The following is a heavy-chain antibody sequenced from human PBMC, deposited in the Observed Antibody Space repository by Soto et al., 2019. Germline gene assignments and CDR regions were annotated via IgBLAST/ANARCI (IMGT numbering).Heavy chain of an antibody. CDR2: VNPDDSDA. D-gene: IGHD3-10*01. CDR1: GYTFSNYL. Sequence: PGESLKISCKGSGYTFSNYLIAWVRQMPGKGLEWMGIVNPDDSDATYSPSFRGQVVLSAEKAIATAYLKLRALKASDSAIYYCAKASRESNYPNWFDTWGQGNLVTV. CDR3: AKASRESNYPNWFDT. V-gene: IGHV5-51*01. J-gene: IGHJ5*02.